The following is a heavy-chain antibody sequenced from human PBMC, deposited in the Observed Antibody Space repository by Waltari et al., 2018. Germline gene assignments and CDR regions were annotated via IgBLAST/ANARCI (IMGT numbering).Heavy chain of an antibody. V-gene: IGHV1-2*02. CDR2: INPNSGGT. Sequence: VQLVESGGGLVKPGGSLRLSCAASGFTFSSYSMNWVRQAPGKGLEWMGWINPNSGGTNYAQKFQGRVTMTRDTSISTAYMELSRLRSDDTAVYYCARDLVATIEDYWGQGTLVTVSS. CDR3: ARDLVATIEDY. J-gene: IGHJ4*02. D-gene: IGHD5-12*01. CDR1: GFTFSSYS.